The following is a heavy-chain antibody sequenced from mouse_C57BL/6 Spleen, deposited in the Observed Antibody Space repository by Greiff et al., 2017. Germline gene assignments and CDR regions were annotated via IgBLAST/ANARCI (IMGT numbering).Heavy chain of an antibody. CDR3: ARLGGAMDY. CDR2: ISNGGGST. Sequence: EVMLVESGGGLVQPGGSLKLSCAASGFTFSDYYMYWVRQTPEKRLEWVAYISNGGGSTYYPDTVQGRFTISRDNAKNTLYLQMSRLKSEDTAMYYCARLGGAMDYWGQGTSVTVAS. J-gene: IGHJ4*01. V-gene: IGHV5-12*01. D-gene: IGHD3-1*01. CDR1: GFTFSDYY.